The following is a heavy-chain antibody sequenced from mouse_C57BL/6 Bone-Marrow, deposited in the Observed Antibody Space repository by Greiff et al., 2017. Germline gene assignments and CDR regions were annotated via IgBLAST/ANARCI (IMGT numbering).Heavy chain of an antibody. D-gene: IGHD1-1*01. J-gene: IGHJ2*01. CDR3: AREGYYYVNYYFDY. Sequence: VQLQQPGAELVKPGASVKLSCKASGYTFTSYWMHWVKQRPGQGLEWIGMIHPNSGSTNYNEKFKSKATLTVDKSSSTAYMQLSSLTSEDSAVYYCAREGYYYVNYYFDYWGQGTTLTVSS. V-gene: IGHV1-64*01. CDR1: GYTFTSYW. CDR2: IHPNSGST.